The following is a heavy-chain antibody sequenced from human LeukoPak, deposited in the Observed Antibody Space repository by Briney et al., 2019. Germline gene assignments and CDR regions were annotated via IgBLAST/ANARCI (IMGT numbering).Heavy chain of an antibody. Sequence: ASVKVSCKASGYTFTSYYMHWVRQAPGQGLEWMGMINPTGGGTGYAQKFQGRVTMTRDMSTSTDYMELSSLRSEDTAIYYCARDNSVGDNAWWFDPWGQGTLVTVSS. CDR3: ARDNSVGDNAWWFDP. D-gene: IGHD1-26*01. CDR2: INPTGGGT. V-gene: IGHV1-46*01. CDR1: GYTFTSYY. J-gene: IGHJ5*02.